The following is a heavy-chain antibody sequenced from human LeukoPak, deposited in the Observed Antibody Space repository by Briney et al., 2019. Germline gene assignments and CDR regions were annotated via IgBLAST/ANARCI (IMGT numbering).Heavy chain of an antibody. CDR2: INHSGST. CDR1: GGSISSSSYY. CDR3: ARRPRPLAHYYYYYMDV. D-gene: IGHD6-6*01. Sequence: PSETLSLTCTVSGGSISSSSYYWGWIRQPPGKGLEWIGEINHSGSTNYNPSLKSRVTISVDTSKNQFSLKLSSVTAADTAVYYCARRPRPLAHYYYYYMDVWGKGTTVTISS. J-gene: IGHJ6*03. V-gene: IGHV4-39*07.